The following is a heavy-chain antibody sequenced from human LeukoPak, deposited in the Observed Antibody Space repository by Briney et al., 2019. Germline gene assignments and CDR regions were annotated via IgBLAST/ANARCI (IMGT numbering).Heavy chain of an antibody. CDR1: GFSVSSNY. CDR3: ARGFLGLVSAFDY. CDR2: IYSGDTT. V-gene: IGHV3-53*01. Sequence: GGSLRLSCAASGFSVSSNYMNWVRQAPGKGLEWVSVIYSGDTTSYADSVRGRFTISRDNSKNTIYLHMTSLRAEDTAVYYCARGFLGLVSAFDYWGQGTLVTVSS. D-gene: IGHD2-15*01. J-gene: IGHJ4*02.